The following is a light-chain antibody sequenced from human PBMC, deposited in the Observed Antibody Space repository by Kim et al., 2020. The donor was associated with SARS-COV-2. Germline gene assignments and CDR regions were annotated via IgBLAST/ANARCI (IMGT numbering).Light chain of an antibody. CDR2: NTD. Sequence: QTVMTQEASLSVSPGGTVTLTCGLSSGSASTTYSPSWYQQTPGQAPRPLIYNTDIRSSGVPDRFSGSILGNKAALTITGAQADDESDYHCVLYLGSGVWVFGGGTQLTVL. J-gene: IGLJ3*02. V-gene: IGLV8-61*01. CDR3: VLYLGSGVWV. CDR1: SGSASTTYS.